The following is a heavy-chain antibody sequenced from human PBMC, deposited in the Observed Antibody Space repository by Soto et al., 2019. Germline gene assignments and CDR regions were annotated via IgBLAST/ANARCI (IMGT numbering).Heavy chain of an antibody. J-gene: IGHJ3*01. V-gene: IGHV3-11*06. Sequence: PGGSLRLSCAASGFTFSTFYMNWVRQAPGKGLEWVSFLSSESTFISYADSVKGRFIISRDNSKKSLFLQMDSLRVEDTAVYYCARVRSGTYNAFDLWGQGTVVTVSS. CDR3: ARVRSGTYNAFDL. CDR1: GFTFSTFY. D-gene: IGHD1-26*01. CDR2: LSSESTFI.